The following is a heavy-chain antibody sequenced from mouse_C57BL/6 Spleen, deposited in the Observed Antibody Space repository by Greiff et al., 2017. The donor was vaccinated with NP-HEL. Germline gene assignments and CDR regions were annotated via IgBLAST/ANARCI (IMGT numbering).Heavy chain of an antibody. CDR3: ATPPYGSSYEGYAMDY. J-gene: IGHJ4*01. D-gene: IGHD1-1*01. Sequence: EVKLVESVAELVRPGASVKLSCTASGFNIKNTYMHWVKQRPEQGLEWIGRIDPANGNTKYAPKFQGKATITADTSSNTAYLQLSSLTSEDTAIYYCATPPYGSSYEGYAMDYWGQGTSVTVSS. CDR2: IDPANGNT. V-gene: IGHV14-3*01. CDR1: GFNIKNTY.